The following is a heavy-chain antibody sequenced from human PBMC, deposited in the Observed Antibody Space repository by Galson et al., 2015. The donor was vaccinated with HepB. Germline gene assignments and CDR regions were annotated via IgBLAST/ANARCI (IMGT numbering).Heavy chain of an antibody. Sequence: SLRLSCAASGFTFSNAWMNWVRQAPGKGLGWVGRIKSKTDGGTTDYAAPVKGRFTISRDDSKNTLYLQMNSLKTEDTAVYYCTTASPGWLQSTNVYDAFDIWGQGTMVTVSS. D-gene: IGHD5-24*01. V-gene: IGHV3-15*07. CDR1: GFTFSNAW. CDR2: IKSKTDGGTT. J-gene: IGHJ3*02. CDR3: TTASPGWLQSTNVYDAFDI.